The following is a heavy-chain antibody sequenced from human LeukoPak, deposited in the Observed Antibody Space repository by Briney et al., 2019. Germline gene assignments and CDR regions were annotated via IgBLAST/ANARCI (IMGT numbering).Heavy chain of an antibody. Sequence: GGSLRLSCAASGFTFSSYEMNWVRQAPGKGLEWVSYISSSGSIIYYADSVKGRFTISRDNAKNSLYLQMSSLRAEDTAVYYCVKDGSGSYYTYYFDYWGQGTLVTVSS. D-gene: IGHD3-10*01. CDR2: ISSSGSII. CDR3: VKDGSGSYYTYYFDY. J-gene: IGHJ4*02. V-gene: IGHV3-48*03. CDR1: GFTFSSYE.